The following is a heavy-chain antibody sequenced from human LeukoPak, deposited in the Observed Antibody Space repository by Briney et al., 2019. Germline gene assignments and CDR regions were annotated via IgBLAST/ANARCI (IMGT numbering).Heavy chain of an antibody. V-gene: IGHV1-8*01. CDR1: GYTFTSYD. Sequence: ASVKVSCKASGYTFTSYDINWVRQATGRGLEWMGWMNPNSGNTGYAQTFQGRVTMTRNTSISTAYMELSSLRAEDTAVYYCAGSLHYYDSSGYFSTVGYYYYGMDVWGQGTTVTVSS. D-gene: IGHD3-22*01. CDR2: MNPNSGNT. J-gene: IGHJ6*02. CDR3: AGSLHYYDSSGYFSTVGYYYYGMDV.